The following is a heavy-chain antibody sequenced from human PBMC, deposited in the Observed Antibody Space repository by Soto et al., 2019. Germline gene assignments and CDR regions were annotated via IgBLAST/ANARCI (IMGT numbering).Heavy chain of an antibody. CDR1: GGSISSYY. CDR2: INHSGST. Sequence: PSETLSLTCTVSGGSISSYYWSWIRQPPGKGLEWIGEINHSGSTNYNPSLKSRVTISVDTSKNQFSLKLSSVTAADTAVYYCARDGYSSSSGACFDYWGQGTLVTVSS. CDR3: ARDGYSSSSGACFDY. D-gene: IGHD6-6*01. J-gene: IGHJ4*02. V-gene: IGHV4-34*01.